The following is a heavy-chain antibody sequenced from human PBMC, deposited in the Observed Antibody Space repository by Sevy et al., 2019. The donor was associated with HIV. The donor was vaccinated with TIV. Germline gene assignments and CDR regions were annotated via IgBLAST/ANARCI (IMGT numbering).Heavy chain of an antibody. V-gene: IGHV4-61*03. Sequence: SETLSLTCTVSGGSVSSGSYYWNWIRQPPGKGLEWIGYIYHTGSTNYNSSLKSRVTISIDTSQNHFSPNLNSVTAADTAVYYCARSPYDILTGSSDSFDYWGQGSLVTVSS. D-gene: IGHD3-9*01. CDR3: ARSPYDILTGSSDSFDY. CDR1: GGSVSSGSYY. CDR2: IYHTGST. J-gene: IGHJ4*02.